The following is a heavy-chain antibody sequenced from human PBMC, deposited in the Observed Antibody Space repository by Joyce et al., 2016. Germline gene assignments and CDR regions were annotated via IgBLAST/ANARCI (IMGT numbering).Heavy chain of an antibody. Sequence: QVQLVQSGSEVKKPGASVEVSCKASGYIFTNYGISWVRQAPGEGFEWMGGISAHHGNTKYAQKFQGRVTMTIDTSTSTAYMELESLRSDDTAVYYCARDIHYYISSGYYWGAFDIWGQGTMVSVSS. J-gene: IGHJ3*02. CDR2: ISAHHGNT. CDR1: GYIFTNYG. D-gene: IGHD3-22*01. CDR3: ARDIHYYISSGYYWGAFDI. V-gene: IGHV1-18*01.